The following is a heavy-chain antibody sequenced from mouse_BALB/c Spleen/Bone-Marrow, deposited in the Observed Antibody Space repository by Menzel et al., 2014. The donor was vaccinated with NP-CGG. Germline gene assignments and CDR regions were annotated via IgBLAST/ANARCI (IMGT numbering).Heavy chain of an antibody. V-gene: IGHV5-9*02. Sequence: EVKLVESGGGLVKPGGSLKLPCAASGFAFSSYEMSWVRQTPEKRLEWVATISSGGSYTYYPDSVKGRFTISRDNARNTLYLQMSSLRSEDTALYYCARQLLYAMDYWGQGTSVTVSS. J-gene: IGHJ4*01. CDR3: ARQLLYAMDY. CDR2: ISSGGSYT. CDR1: GFAFSSYE. D-gene: IGHD2-12*01.